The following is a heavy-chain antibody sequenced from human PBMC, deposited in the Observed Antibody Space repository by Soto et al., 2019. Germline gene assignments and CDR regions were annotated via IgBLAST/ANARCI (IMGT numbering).Heavy chain of an antibody. V-gene: IGHV6-1*01. J-gene: IGHJ6*02. CDR1: GDSVSSNSAA. D-gene: IGHD3-10*01. CDR3: ARDRVPSYYGSGTCYRYYYYGMDV. Sequence: PSQTLSLTCAISGDSVSSNSAAWNWIRQSPSRGLEWLGRTYYRSKWYNDYALSVKSRITINPDTSKNQFSLQLNSVTPEDTAVYYCARDRVPSYYGSGTCYRYYYYGMDVWGQGTTVTVSS. CDR2: TYYRSKWYN.